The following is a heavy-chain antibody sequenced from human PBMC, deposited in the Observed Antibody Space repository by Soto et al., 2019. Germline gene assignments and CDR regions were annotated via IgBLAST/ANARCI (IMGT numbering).Heavy chain of an antibody. Sequence: GGSLRLSCAASGFTFSSYGMHWVRQAPGKGLEWVAVISYDGSNKYYADSVKGRFTISRDNSKNTLYLQMNSLRAEDTAVYYCAKDRPSGSRPYYYGMDVWGQGTTVTSP. V-gene: IGHV3-30*18. CDR3: AKDRPSGSRPYYYGMDV. CDR2: ISYDGSNK. J-gene: IGHJ6*02. CDR1: GFTFSSYG. D-gene: IGHD1-26*01.